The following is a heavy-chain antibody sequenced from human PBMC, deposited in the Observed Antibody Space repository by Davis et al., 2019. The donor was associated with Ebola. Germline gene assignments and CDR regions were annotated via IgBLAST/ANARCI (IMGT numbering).Heavy chain of an antibody. Sequence: GESLKISCAASGFTFSSYWMSWVRQAPGKGLEWVANIKQDGSNKYYADSVKGRFTISRDNSKNTLYLQMNSLRAEDTAVYYCARDGAYVTTPDWYFDLWGRGTLVTVSS. V-gene: IGHV3-7*01. CDR3: ARDGAYVTTPDWYFDL. D-gene: IGHD4-17*01. CDR1: GFTFSSYW. J-gene: IGHJ2*01. CDR2: IKQDGSNK.